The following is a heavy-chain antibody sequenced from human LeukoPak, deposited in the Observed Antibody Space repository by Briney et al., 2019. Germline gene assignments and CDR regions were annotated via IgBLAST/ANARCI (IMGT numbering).Heavy chain of an antibody. CDR1: GYTFTSYG. J-gene: IGHJ4*02. V-gene: IGHV1-18*01. D-gene: IGHD3-22*01. CDR2: ISAYNGNT. Sequence: ASVKVSCKASGYTFTSYGISWVRQAPGQGLEWMGWISAYNGNTNYAQKLQGRVTMTADTSTSTAYMELRSLRSDDTAVYYCASVENSNGYYGATGLDYWGQGTLVTVSS. CDR3: ASVENSNGYYGATGLDY.